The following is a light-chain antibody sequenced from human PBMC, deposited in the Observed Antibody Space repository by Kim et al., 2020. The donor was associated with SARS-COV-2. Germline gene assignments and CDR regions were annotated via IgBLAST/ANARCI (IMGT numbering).Light chain of an antibody. CDR3: QQANSFPYS. J-gene: IGKJ2*03. V-gene: IGKV1-12*01. CDR1: QGISRW. CDR2: AAS. Sequence: CASGGGRVTISCRARQGISRWLAWYQQKPGKAPKLLIYAASSLKSGVPTRFSGSGSGTDFTLTISSLQPEDFATYYCQQANSFPYSFGEGTKLEI.